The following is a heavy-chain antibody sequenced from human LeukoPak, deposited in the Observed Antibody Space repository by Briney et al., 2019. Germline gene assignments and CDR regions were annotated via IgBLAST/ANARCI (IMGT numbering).Heavy chain of an antibody. CDR3: TRGLLGIDY. J-gene: IGHJ4*02. CDR1: GFTFSSYW. V-gene: IGHV3-74*03. D-gene: IGHD2-8*02. CDR2: INGDGYSI. Sequence: GGSLRLSCAASGFTFSSYWMHWVRQAPGKGLVWVSRINGDGYSITYADSVKGRFTISRDNAKNTLYLQMNSLRAEDTAVYYCTRGLLGIDYWGQGTLVTVSS.